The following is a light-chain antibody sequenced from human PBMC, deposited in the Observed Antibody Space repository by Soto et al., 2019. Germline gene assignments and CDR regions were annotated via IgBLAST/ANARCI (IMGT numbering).Light chain of an antibody. V-gene: IGKV3-15*01. J-gene: IGKJ1*01. CDR3: QQYGDRPRT. CDR1: QYIGSA. Sequence: EVVLTQSPATLSVSPGDRATLSCRASQYIGSAVAWYHQRSGQAPRLLIFDASIRVPTTPARFSGSGSGTEFTLTISSLESEDFAGYFCQQYGDRPRTFGQGTKVEIK. CDR2: DAS.